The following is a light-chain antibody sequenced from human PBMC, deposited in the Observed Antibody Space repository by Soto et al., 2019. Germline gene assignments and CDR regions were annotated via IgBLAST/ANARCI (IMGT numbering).Light chain of an antibody. CDR1: QSITNW. CDR3: QHYITYPWA. V-gene: IGKV1-5*01. CDR2: DAS. J-gene: IGKJ1*01. Sequence: DIQMTQTPSTLSASVGDRVTITCRASQSITNWLAWYQQKPGKAPKVLIYDASILESGVPSRFGGSGSGTEFTLTISSLQPDDFATYYCQHYITYPWAFGQGTKV.